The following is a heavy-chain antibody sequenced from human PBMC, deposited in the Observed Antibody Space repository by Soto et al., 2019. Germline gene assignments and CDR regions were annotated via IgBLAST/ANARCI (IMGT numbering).Heavy chain of an antibody. CDR1: GGSISSYY. D-gene: IGHD6-19*01. CDR2: IYSSGST. Sequence: QVQLQESGPELVNPSETLSLTCTVSGGSISSYYWSWIRQPPGKGLGWLGYIYSSGSTNYNPSLKSRVTISVDTSKNQFSLKLSSVTAADTAVYYCARLEYSSGWYRFGYWGQGTLVTVSS. V-gene: IGHV4-59*01. J-gene: IGHJ4*02. CDR3: ARLEYSSGWYRFGY.